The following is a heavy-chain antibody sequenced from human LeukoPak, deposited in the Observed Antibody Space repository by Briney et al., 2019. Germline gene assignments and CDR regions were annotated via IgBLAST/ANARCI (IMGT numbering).Heavy chain of an antibody. D-gene: IGHD1-26*01. J-gene: IGHJ6*03. V-gene: IGHV4-34*01. CDR1: GGSFSGYY. CDR2: INHSGST. CDR3: ARAVYWGYYYYMDV. Sequence: SETLSLTCAVYGGSFSGYYWSWIRQPPGKGLEWIGEINHSGSTNYNPSLKNRVTISVNTSNNQLSLKLSSVTAADTAVYYCARAVYWGYYYYMDVWGKGTTVTVSS.